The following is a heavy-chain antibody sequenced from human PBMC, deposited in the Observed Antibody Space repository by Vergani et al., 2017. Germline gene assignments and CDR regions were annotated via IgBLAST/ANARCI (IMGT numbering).Heavy chain of an antibody. Sequence: QVQLVQSGAEVKKPGSSVKVSCKASGGTFTSYYMHWVRQAPGQGLEWMGGIIPIFGTANYAQKFQGRVTITADKSTSTAYMELSSLRSEDTAVYYCARAALDPGYCSGGSCYSGPRFYYYYYMDVWGKGTTVTVSS. J-gene: IGHJ6*03. CDR3: ARAALDPGYCSGGSCYSGPRFYYYYYMDV. D-gene: IGHD2-15*01. V-gene: IGHV1-69*14. CDR2: IIPIFGTA. CDR1: GGTFTSYY.